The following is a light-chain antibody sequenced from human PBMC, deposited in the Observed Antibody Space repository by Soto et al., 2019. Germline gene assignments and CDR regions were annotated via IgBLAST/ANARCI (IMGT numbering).Light chain of an antibody. CDR1: QSVSSY. Sequence: EIVLTQSTATLSLSPGERATLSCRASQSVSSYLAWYQQKPGQAPRLLIYDASNRATGIPARFSGSGSGTDFTLTISSLEPEDFAAYYCQQRSNWPPETTFGPGTKVDIK. J-gene: IGKJ3*01. V-gene: IGKV3-11*01. CDR3: QQRSNWPPETT. CDR2: DAS.